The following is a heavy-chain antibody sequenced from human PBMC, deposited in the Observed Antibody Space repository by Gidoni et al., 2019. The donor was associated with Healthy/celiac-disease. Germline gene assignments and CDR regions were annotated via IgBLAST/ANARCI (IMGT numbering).Heavy chain of an antibody. V-gene: IGHV1-69*04. Sequence: QVQLVQSGAEVKKPGSSVKVSCQASGGTFSSYAISWVRQAPGQGLEWMGRIIPILGIANYAQKFQGRVTITADKSTSTAYMELSSLRSEDTAVYYCARVLRGAFGGVIVNRYYYMDVWGKGTTVTVSS. CDR3: ARVLRGAFGGVIVNRYYYMDV. CDR1: GGTFSSYA. J-gene: IGHJ6*03. D-gene: IGHD3-16*02. CDR2: IIPILGIA.